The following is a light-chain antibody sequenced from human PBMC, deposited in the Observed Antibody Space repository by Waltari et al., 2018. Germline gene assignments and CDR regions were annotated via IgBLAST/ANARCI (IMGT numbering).Light chain of an antibody. J-gene: IGLJ3*02. Sequence: QAVVTQEPSLTVSPGWTVTLTCGSSPGAVTSGHFPYWFQHKSGQAPRTLIYDTTDKHSWTPARFSGSLLGGKAALTLSGAQPEDEADYYCLLYYGGTGVFGGGTKLTVL. V-gene: IGLV7-46*01. CDR3: LLYYGGTGV. CDR1: PGAVTSGHF. CDR2: DTT.